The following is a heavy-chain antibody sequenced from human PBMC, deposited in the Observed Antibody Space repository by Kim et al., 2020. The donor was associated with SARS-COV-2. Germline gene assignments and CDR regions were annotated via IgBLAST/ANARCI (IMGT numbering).Heavy chain of an antibody. Sequence: SETLSLTCTVSGGSISSGDYYWSWIRQPPGKGLEWIGYIYYSGSTYYNPSLKSRVTISVDTSKNQFSLKLSSVTAADTAVYYCAREVYYYDSSGSLEIAWFDPWGQGTLVTVSS. V-gene: IGHV4-30-4*01. CDR1: GGSISSGDYY. CDR2: IYYSGST. CDR3: AREVYYYDSSGSLEIAWFDP. D-gene: IGHD3-22*01. J-gene: IGHJ5*02.